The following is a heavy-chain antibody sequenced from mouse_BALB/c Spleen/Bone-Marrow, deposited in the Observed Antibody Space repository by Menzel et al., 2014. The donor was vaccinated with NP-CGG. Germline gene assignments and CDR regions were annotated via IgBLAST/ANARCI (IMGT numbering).Heavy chain of an antibody. Sequence: VQLVESGAELARPGASVKLSCKASGYTFTDYYINWVKQGTGQGLEWIGEIYPGSGNTYYNEKFKGKATLTADKSSSTAYMQLSSLTSEDSAVYFCARDWDYYAMDYWGQGTSVTVSS. CDR1: GYTFTDYY. CDR2: IYPGSGNT. CDR3: ARDWDYYAMDY. V-gene: IGHV1-77*01. J-gene: IGHJ4*01. D-gene: IGHD4-1*01.